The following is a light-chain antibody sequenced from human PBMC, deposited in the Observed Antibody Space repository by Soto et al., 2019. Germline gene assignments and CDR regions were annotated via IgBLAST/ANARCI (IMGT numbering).Light chain of an antibody. J-gene: IGKJ5*01. CDR1: QSVSHY. Sequence: EIVLTQSPATLALSPGERATLSCRASQSVSHYLAWYQQKPGQAPRLLIYDASSRATGIPARFSGSGSATDFTLTFSSLEPEDFAVYYCQQRGNWPSITFGQGTRLEIK. CDR3: QQRGNWPSIT. V-gene: IGKV3-11*01. CDR2: DAS.